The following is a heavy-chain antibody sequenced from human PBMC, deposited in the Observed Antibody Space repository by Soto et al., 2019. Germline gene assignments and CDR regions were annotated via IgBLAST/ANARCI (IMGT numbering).Heavy chain of an antibody. D-gene: IGHD3-9*01. CDR2: IIPIFGTA. CDR3: ASGYYDILTGYYDY. V-gene: IGHV1-69*13. Sequence: GASVKVSCKASGGTFSSYAISWVRQAPGQGLEWMGGIIPIFGTANYAQKFQGRVTITADESTSTAYMELSSLRSEDTAVYYCASGYYDILTGYYDYWGQGTLVTVSS. CDR1: GGTFSSYA. J-gene: IGHJ4*02.